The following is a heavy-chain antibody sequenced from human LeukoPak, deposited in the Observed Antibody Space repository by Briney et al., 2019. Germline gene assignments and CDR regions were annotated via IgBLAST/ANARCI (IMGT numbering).Heavy chain of an antibody. CDR1: GFTFSSYA. Sequence: PGGSLRLSCAASGFTFSSYAMSWVRQAPGKGLEWVSAISGSGGSTYYADSVKGRFTISRDNSKNTLYLQMNSLRAEDTAVYYCAKVNNYYDSSGYARYFDYWGQGTLVTVSS. CDR3: AKVNNYYDSSGYARYFDY. CDR2: ISGSGGST. V-gene: IGHV3-23*01. D-gene: IGHD3-22*01. J-gene: IGHJ4*02.